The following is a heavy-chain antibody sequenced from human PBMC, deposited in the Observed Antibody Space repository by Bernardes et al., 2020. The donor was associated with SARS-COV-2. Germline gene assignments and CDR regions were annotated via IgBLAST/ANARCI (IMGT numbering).Heavy chain of an antibody. Sequence: SGPTLVKLTQTLTLTCTFSGFSLSTSGVGVGWIRQPPGKALEWLALIYWDDDKRYSPSLKSRLTITKDTSKNQVVLTMTNMDPVDTATYYCAHRQSLPLWNPYFDYWGQGTLVTVSS. D-gene: IGHD1-1*01. V-gene: IGHV2-5*02. CDR2: IYWDDDK. CDR1: GFSLSTSGVG. CDR3: AHRQSLPLWNPYFDY. J-gene: IGHJ4*02.